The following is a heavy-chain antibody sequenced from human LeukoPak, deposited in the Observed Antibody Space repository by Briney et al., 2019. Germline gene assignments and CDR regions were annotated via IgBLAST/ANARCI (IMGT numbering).Heavy chain of an antibody. V-gene: IGHV4-30-4*08. J-gene: IGHJ3*01. CDR2: IYYSGST. CDR1: GGSISSGDYY. Sequence: SETLSLTCTVSGGSISSGDYYWSWIRQPPGKGLEWIGYIYYSGSTYYNPSLKSRVTISVDTSKNQFSLKLTSLTAADTALYYCARQPVVPAAPGYGAFDVWGQGTMVTVSS. D-gene: IGHD2-2*01. CDR3: ARQPVVPAAPGYGAFDV.